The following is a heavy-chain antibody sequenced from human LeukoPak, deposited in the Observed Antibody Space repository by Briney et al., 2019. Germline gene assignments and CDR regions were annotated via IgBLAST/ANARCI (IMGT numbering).Heavy chain of an antibody. J-gene: IGHJ3*02. D-gene: IGHD5-18*01. CDR1: GGTFSSYG. CDR2: SIPILGIS. Sequence: GASVKVSCKASGGTFSSYGLNWVRQAPEQGLEWMGRSIPILGISTYAQKFQGRVTITADKFTSTTYMELSSLKSEDTAVYYCAREPDVDLDTFRGDGLDIWGQGTMVTVAS. V-gene: IGHV1-69*04. CDR3: AREPDVDLDTFRGDGLDI.